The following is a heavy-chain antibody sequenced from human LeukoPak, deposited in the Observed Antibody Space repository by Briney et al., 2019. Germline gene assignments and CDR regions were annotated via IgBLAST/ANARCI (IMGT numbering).Heavy chain of an antibody. V-gene: IGHV1-2*02. J-gene: IGHJ4*02. CDR2: INPNSGGT. CDR3: ARDMDFYDSSQSGGY. D-gene: IGHD3-22*01. CDR1: GYSFTGYY. Sequence: ASVKVSCKASGYSFTGYYMHWVRQAPGQGLEWMGWINPNSGGTNYAQKFQGRVTMTRDTSISTAYMELSRLRSDDTAVYYCARDMDFYDSSQSGGYWGQGTLVTVSS.